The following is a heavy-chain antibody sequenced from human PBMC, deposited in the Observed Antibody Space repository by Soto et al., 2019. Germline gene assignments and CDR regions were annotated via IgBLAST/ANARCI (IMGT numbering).Heavy chain of an antibody. D-gene: IGHD3-10*01. CDR2: IYYSGST. J-gene: IGHJ6*03. CDR1: GGSISSSSYY. Sequence: QLQLQESGPGLVKPSETLSLTCTVSGGSISSSSYYWGWIRQPPGKGLEWIGSIYYSGSTYYNPAPKSRVTISLDTSKSHFSLKLSSVTAADTAVYYCARRITMVRGVIGYYYYYYMDVWGKGTTVTVSS. V-gene: IGHV4-39*02. CDR3: ARRITMVRGVIGYYYYYYMDV.